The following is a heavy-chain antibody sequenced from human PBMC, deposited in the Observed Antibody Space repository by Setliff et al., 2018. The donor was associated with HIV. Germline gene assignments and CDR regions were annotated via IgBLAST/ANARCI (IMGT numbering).Heavy chain of an antibody. CDR2: IYYNGST. Sequence: PSETLSLTWTVSGGSISSSSYYWGWIRQPPGKGLEWIGNIYYNGSTYSTPSLKSRVTISVDTSKNQFSLKLSSVTAADTAMYYCARRGGLVRGVITYYYMDVWGIGTTVTVSS. D-gene: IGHD3-10*01. CDR1: GGSISSSSYY. V-gene: IGHV4-39*01. CDR3: ARRGGLVRGVITYYYMDV. J-gene: IGHJ6*03.